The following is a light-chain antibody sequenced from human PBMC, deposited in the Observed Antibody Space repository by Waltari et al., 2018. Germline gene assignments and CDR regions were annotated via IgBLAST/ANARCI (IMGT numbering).Light chain of an antibody. V-gene: IGKV1-33*01. CDR2: AAS. CDR3: QQYNNLPFT. Sequence: DVQMTQSPSPLSAAVGDRVTITCQASHDISNFLNWYQQKPGKAPKLLIYAASNLETGVPSRFTGGGFGTHFTFTISSLQPEDIATYYCQQYNNLPFTFGPGTKVDIK. J-gene: IGKJ3*01. CDR1: HDISNF.